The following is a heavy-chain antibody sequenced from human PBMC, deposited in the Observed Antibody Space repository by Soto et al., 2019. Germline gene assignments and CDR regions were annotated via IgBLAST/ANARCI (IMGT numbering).Heavy chain of an antibody. CDR3: ARHEPGYGDYDYYYGMDV. Sequence: GESLKISCKGSGYSFTSYWIGWVRQMPGKGPEWMGIIYPGDSDTRYSPSFQGQVTISADKSISTAYLQWSSLKASDTAMYYCARHEPGYGDYDYYYGMDVWGQGTTVTVSS. V-gene: IGHV5-51*01. CDR2: IYPGDSDT. J-gene: IGHJ6*02. D-gene: IGHD4-17*01. CDR1: GYSFTSYW.